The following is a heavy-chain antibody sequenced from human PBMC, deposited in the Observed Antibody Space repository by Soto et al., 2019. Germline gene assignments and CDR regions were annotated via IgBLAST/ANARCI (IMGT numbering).Heavy chain of an antibody. D-gene: IGHD3-3*01. CDR1: VGTFSSYA. V-gene: IGHV1-69*13. CDR3: ARSQRITIFGVVHYYGMDV. Sequence: SVKVSCKASVGTFSSYAISWVRLAPGQGLEWMGGIIPIFGTANYAQKFQGRVTITADESTSTAYMELSSLRSEDTAVYYCARSQRITIFGVVHYYGMDVWGQGTTVTVSS. CDR2: IIPIFGTA. J-gene: IGHJ6*02.